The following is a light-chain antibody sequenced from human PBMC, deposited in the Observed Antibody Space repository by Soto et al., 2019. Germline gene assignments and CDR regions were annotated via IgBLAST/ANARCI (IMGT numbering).Light chain of an antibody. CDR2: RNN. J-gene: IGLJ1*01. V-gene: IGLV1-47*01. Sequence: QSALAQPPSASGTPGQRVTISCSGSSSNIGSNYVYWYQQLPGTAPKLLIYRNNQRPSGVPDRFSGSKSGTSASLAISGLRSEDEADYYCAAWDDSLSEWVFGTGTKVTVL. CDR1: SSNIGSNY. CDR3: AAWDDSLSEWV.